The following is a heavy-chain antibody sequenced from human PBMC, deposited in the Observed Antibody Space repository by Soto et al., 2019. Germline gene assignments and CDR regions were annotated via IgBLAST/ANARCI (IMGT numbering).Heavy chain of an antibody. D-gene: IGHD6-19*01. J-gene: IGHJ6*02. CDR1: GITFSRYW. CDR2: INSDGSST. Sequence: EVQLVESGGGLVQPGGSLRLSCAASGITFSRYWMHWVRQAPGKGLVWVSRINSDGSSTNYADSVKGRFTISRDNAKNTLYLQMNSLRAEDTAVYYCARGGWDAYAMDVWGQGTTVTVSS. CDR3: ARGGWDAYAMDV. V-gene: IGHV3-74*01.